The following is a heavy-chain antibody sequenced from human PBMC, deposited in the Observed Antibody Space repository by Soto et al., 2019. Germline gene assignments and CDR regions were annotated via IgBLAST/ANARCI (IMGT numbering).Heavy chain of an antibody. V-gene: IGHV3-23*01. CDR3: AKDGSSWYVHYYYYGMDV. D-gene: IGHD6-13*01. J-gene: IGHJ6*02. CDR1: GFTFSSYA. CDR2: ISGSGGST. Sequence: GGSLRLSCAASGFTFSSYAMSWVRQAPGKGLEWVSAISGSGGSTYYADSVKGRFTISRDNSKNTLYLQMNSLRAEDTAVYYCAKDGSSWYVHYYYYGMDVWGQGTTVTVSS.